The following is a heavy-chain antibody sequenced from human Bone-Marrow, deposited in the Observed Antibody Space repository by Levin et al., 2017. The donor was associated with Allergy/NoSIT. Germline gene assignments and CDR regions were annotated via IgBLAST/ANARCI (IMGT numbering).Heavy chain of an antibody. CDR3: ARILSGGYDWGAGMDV. CDR1: GGSVSGSY. Sequence: SETLSLTCTVSGGSVSGSYWSWIRQPPGRGLDWIGYIYYSGSTDYNPSLKSRVTISVDTSKNQFSLKLSSVTAADTAVYYCARILSGGYDWGAGMDVWGQGTTVTVSS. D-gene: IGHD5-12*01. V-gene: IGHV4-59*02. CDR2: IYYSGST. J-gene: IGHJ6*02.